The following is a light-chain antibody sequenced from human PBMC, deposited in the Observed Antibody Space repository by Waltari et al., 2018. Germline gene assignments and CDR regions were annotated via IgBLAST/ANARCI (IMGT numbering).Light chain of an antibody. CDR1: QDINSD. CDR3: QQSYSTPRA. V-gene: IGKV1-39*01. CDR2: YAS. Sequence: IQLTQSPSSLSASVGDRVTIACRASQDINSDLAWYQQKPGKAPKLLIYYASSLQSGVPSRFSGSGSGTDFTLTISSLQPEDFATYYCQQSYSTPRAFGPGTKVDIK. J-gene: IGKJ3*01.